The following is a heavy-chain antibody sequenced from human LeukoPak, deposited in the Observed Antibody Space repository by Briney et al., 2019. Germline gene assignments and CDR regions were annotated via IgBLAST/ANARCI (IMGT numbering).Heavy chain of an antibody. J-gene: IGHJ4*02. CDR2: ISAYNGNT. CDR1: GYTFTSYG. V-gene: IGHV1-18*01. Sequence: ASVKVSCKASGYTFTSYGISWVRQAPGQGLEWMGWISAYNGNTNYAQKLQGRVTMTTDTSTSTAYMELRSLRSDDTAVYYCARVNGGQIAAAVDYWGQGTLVTVSS. CDR3: ARVNGGQIAAAVDY. D-gene: IGHD6-13*01.